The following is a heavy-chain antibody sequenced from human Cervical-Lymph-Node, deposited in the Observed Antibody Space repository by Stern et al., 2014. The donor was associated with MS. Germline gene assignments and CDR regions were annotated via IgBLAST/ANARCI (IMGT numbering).Heavy chain of an antibody. V-gene: IGHV1-2*02. Sequence: GQLLVSGAEVKKPGASVKVSCVPSGFRFTDYYIHWVRRAPGQGLEWMGCINPKNGDTHSAQKFQGRSTMTRDTSISTGYMELNSLKSDDTAMYYCGRGIKTFDPWGQGTLVTVSS. CDR3: GRGIKTFDP. CDR2: INPKNGDT. D-gene: IGHD5-24*01. CDR1: GFRFTDYY. J-gene: IGHJ5*02.